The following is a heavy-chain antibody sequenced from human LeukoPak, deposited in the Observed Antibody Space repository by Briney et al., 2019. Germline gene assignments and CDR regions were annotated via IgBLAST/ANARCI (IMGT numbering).Heavy chain of an antibody. D-gene: IGHD3-9*01. J-gene: IGHJ4*02. CDR2: INQGGSEK. Sequence: GGSLRLSCAASGFTFSSFWMSWVRQAPGKGLEWVANINQGGSEKYSVDSVKGRFTISRDNAKNSLYLQLNSLRAEDTAVDYCAREHSSSNDFDWSAIPPDYWGPGTLVTVSS. CDR3: AREHSSSNDFDWSAIPPDY. CDR1: GFTFSSFW. V-gene: IGHV3-7*01.